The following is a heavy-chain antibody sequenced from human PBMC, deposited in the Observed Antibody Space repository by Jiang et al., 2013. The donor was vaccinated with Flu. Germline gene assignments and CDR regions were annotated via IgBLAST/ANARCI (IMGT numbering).Heavy chain of an antibody. D-gene: IGHD6-13*01. Sequence: GSGLVKPSETLSLTCTVSGGSISSYYWSWIRQPPGKGLEWIGYIYYSGSTNYNPSLKSRVTISVDTSKNQFSLKLSSVTAADTAVYYCARGFRAAGKGGFDYWGQGTLVTVSS. J-gene: IGHJ4*02. V-gene: IGHV4-59*01. CDR1: GGSISSYY. CDR3: ARGFRAAGKGGFDY. CDR2: IYYSGST.